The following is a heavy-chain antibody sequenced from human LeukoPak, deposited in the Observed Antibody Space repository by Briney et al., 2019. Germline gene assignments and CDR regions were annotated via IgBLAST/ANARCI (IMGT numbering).Heavy chain of an antibody. D-gene: IGHD3-22*01. CDR1: GGSFSGYY. CDR2: INHSGST. J-gene: IGHJ6*03. V-gene: IGHV4-34*01. CDR3: ARDRFDDRSGYYYHYYYYMGV. Sequence: SETLSLTCAVYGGSFSGYYWSWIRQPPGKGLEWIGEINHSGSTNYNPSLKSRVTISVDTSKNQFSLKLSSVTAADTAVYYCARDRFDDRSGYYYHYYYYMGVWGKGTTVTVSS.